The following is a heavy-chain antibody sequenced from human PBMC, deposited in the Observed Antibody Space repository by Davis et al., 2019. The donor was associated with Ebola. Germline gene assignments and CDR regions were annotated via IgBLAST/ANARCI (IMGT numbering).Heavy chain of an antibody. CDR1: GYTFTSYA. V-gene: IGHV1-3*01. CDR3: ARGRGSFRRKNYYYGMDV. D-gene: IGHD3-10*01. CDR2: INAGNGNT. J-gene: IGHJ6*02. Sequence: AASVKVSCKASGYTFTSYAMHWVRQAPGQRLEWMGWINAGNGNTKYSQKFQGRVTMTRNTSISTAYMELSSLRSEDTAVYYCARGRGSFRRKNYYYGMDVWGQGTTVTVSS.